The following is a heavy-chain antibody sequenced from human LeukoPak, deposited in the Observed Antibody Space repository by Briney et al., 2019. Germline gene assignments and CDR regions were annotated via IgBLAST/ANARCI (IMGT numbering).Heavy chain of an antibody. Sequence: SETLSPTCTVSGGSITSYHWSWIRQSPGKGLEWIGYINYSGTTNYNPSLKSRATMSVDTSKKQFSLRLISVTAADTAVYYCVSGRWSGYYFDTWGQGTRVTVSS. J-gene: IGHJ4*02. CDR2: INYSGTT. CDR1: GGSITSYH. CDR3: VSGRWSGYYFDT. V-gene: IGHV4-59*01. D-gene: IGHD3-3*01.